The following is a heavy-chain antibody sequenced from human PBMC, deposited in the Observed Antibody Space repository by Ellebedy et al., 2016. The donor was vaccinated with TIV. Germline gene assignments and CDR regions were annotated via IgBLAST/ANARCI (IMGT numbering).Heavy chain of an antibody. Sequence: ASVKVSXXASGYTFTGYYMHWVRQAPGQGLEWMGWINPNSGGTNYAQKFQGWVTMTRDTSISTAYMELSRLRSDDTAVYYCARSYDYGEYAVEYYFDYWGQGTVVTVSS. CDR1: GYTFTGYY. J-gene: IGHJ4*02. CDR3: ARSYDYGEYAVEYYFDY. CDR2: INPNSGGT. V-gene: IGHV1-2*04. D-gene: IGHD4-17*01.